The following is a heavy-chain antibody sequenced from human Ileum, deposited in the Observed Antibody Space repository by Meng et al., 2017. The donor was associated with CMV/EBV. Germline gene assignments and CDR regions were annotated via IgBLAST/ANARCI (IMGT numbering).Heavy chain of an antibody. Sequence: ASVKVSCKVSGYTFTTYGISWVRQAPGQGLEWMGWISAFNGNTRYAQKVQGRVTMTRDTSTSTAYMELRSLRSDDTAVYYCSREVDYGGYIVLGYWGQGTLVTVSS. D-gene: IGHD4-23*01. V-gene: IGHV1-18*01. J-gene: IGHJ4*02. CDR3: SREVDYGGYIVLGY. CDR2: ISAFNGNT. CDR1: GYTFTTYG.